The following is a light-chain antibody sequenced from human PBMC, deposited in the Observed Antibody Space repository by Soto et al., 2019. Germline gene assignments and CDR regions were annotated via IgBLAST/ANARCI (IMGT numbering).Light chain of an antibody. CDR3: KQRINWPHT. CDR2: DAS. Sequence: EIVLTQSPATLSFSPGERATLSCRASQSVSSYLGWYQQKPGQAPRLLIYDASNRATGIPARFSGSGSGTDFTLNISSLEPEDFAVYYCKQRINWPHTFGQGTKLEI. J-gene: IGKJ2*01. CDR1: QSVSSY. V-gene: IGKV3-11*01.